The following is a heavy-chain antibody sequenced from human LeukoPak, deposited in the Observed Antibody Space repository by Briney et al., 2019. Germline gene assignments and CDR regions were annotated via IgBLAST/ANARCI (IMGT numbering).Heavy chain of an antibody. CDR1: GYKLTNNW. CDR3: ARRWDEWAAAGTVFDY. J-gene: IGHJ4*02. CDR2: IYPGDSDT. V-gene: IGHV5-51*01. D-gene: IGHD6-13*01. Sequence: GESLKISWKISGYKLTNNWIGWVRQVPGKGLEWMGIIYPGDSDTRYSPSFQGQVTVSADKSISTAYLQWSSLKASDTAMYYCARRWDEWAAAGTVFDYWGQGTLVTVSS.